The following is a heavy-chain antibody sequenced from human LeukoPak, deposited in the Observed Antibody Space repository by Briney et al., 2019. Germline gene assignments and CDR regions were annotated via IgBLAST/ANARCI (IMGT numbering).Heavy chain of an antibody. CDR1: GFTFDDYA. CDR3: AKEIIPGIAAAGTSGGMDV. J-gene: IGHJ6*02. Sequence: PGGSLRLSCAASGFTFDDYAMHWVRQAPGKGLEWVSGISWNSGSIGYADSVKGRFTISRDNAKNSLYLQMNSLRAEDTALYYCAKEIIPGIAAAGTSGGMDVWGQGTTVTVSS. D-gene: IGHD6-13*01. CDR2: ISWNSGSI. V-gene: IGHV3-9*01.